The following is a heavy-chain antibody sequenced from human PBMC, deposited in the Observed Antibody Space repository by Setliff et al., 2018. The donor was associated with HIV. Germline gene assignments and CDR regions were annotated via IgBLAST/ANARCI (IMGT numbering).Heavy chain of an antibody. Sequence: ASVKVSCKASGYTFTNYGISWVRQAPGQGLEWMGGIVPVLGITNYSPKFQGRVTITTDESTSTAYMELSSLGSEDTAVYYCAGGLVSQKVPFDPWGQGTLVTVSS. CDR3: AGGLVSQKVPFDP. D-gene: IGHD1-1*01. CDR1: GYTFTNYG. CDR2: IVPVLGIT. J-gene: IGHJ5*02. V-gene: IGHV1-69*10.